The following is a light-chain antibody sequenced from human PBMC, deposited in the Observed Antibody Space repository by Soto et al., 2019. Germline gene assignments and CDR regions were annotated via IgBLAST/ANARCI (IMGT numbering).Light chain of an antibody. CDR1: QSISSW. CDR3: QQYNSYWT. Sequence: DIQMTQSPSTLSASVGDRVTITCRASQSISSWVAWDQQKPGKAPKLLIYKASSLESGVPSRFSGSGSGTEFTPTISSLLPDDFATYYCQQYNSYWTFGQGTKVEIK. CDR2: KAS. J-gene: IGKJ1*01. V-gene: IGKV1-5*03.